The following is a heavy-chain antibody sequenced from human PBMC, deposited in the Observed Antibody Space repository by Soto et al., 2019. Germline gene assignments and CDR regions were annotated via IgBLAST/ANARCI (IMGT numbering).Heavy chain of an antibody. D-gene: IGHD3-9*01. J-gene: IGHJ6*01. CDR3: AKLLRDLEPSGQSYFAMDL. CDR1: GFTSEDYA. V-gene: IGHV3-23*01. CDR2: ISGGGGAR. Sequence: GGSLRLSCAASGFTSEDYAMNWVRQAPGKGLQWVTGISGGGGARYYADSVKGRFIISRDNSKNTLHLQMNSLRPEDTALYYFAKLLRDLEPSGQSYFAMDLWGQGTTVTVSS.